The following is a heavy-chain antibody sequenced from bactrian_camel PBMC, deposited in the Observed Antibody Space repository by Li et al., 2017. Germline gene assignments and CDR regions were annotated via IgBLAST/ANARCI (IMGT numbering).Heavy chain of an antibody. CDR1: GYTSSTWC. D-gene: IGHD2*01. Sequence: VQLVESGGGSVQAGGSLRLSCTVSGYTSSTWCMAWFRQAPGSEREGVAGIATGSGNTYYADSVKGRFTISQDNAKNTVYLQMNSLKPEDTAMYYCAARGPYCYTSLSVRDFTYGGQGTQVTVS. CDR3: AARGPYCYTSLSVRDFTY. V-gene: IGHV3S40*01. J-gene: IGHJ4*01. CDR2: IATGSGNT.